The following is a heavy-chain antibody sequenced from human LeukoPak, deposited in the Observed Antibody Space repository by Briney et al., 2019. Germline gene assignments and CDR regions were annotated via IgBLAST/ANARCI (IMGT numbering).Heavy chain of an antibody. CDR2: ISPSGGST. CDR3: ARDGVAGTYYFDY. Sequence: GASVKLSYMASGYICTTQFILWARQAPGQGLEWMGIISPSGGSTSYPQKFQGRVTMTRDTSTSTVYMELTSLRSEDTALYFCARDGVAGTYYFDYWGQGTLVTVSS. D-gene: IGHD6-19*01. CDR1: GYICTTQF. J-gene: IGHJ4*02. V-gene: IGHV1-46*01.